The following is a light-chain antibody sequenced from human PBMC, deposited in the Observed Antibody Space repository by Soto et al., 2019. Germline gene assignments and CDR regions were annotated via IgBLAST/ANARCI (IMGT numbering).Light chain of an antibody. Sequence: EIVLTQSPAPLSFSPGERATLSCRASQSLSSYLAWYQQKPCQAPRLLIYDASNRATGIPARFSGSGSGTDFTLTFCSLEPEDFAVYYCQQRSNWLTFGGGSKVDIK. CDR2: DAS. V-gene: IGKV3-11*01. CDR1: QSLSSY. CDR3: QQRSNWLT. J-gene: IGKJ4*01.